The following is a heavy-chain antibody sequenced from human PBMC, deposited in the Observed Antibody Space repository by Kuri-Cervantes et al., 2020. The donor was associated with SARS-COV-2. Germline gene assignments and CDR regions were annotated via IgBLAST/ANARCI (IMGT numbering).Heavy chain of an antibody. CDR1: GFTFTNAW. V-gene: IGHV3-15*01. Sequence: GGSLRLSCAASGFTFTNAWMNWVRQAPGKGLEWVGRVKSKSHGGTTDYAAPVRGRFTISRDDSKNTLYLQMNSLKTDDTAVYYCTRPTSCSSTSCYKDYWGQGTLVTVSS. CDR3: TRPTSCSSTSCYKDY. D-gene: IGHD2-2*02. CDR2: VKSKSHGGTT. J-gene: IGHJ4*02.